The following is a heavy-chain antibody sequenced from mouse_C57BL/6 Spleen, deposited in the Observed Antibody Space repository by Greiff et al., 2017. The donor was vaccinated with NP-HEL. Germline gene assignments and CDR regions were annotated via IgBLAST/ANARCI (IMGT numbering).Heavy chain of an antibody. J-gene: IGHJ4*01. V-gene: IGHV1-74*01. CDR1: GYTFTSYW. Sequence: QVQLQQPGAELVKPGASVKVSCKASGYTFTSYWMHWVKQRPGQGLEWIGRIHPSDSDTNYNQKFKGKATLTVDKFSSTAYMQLSSLTSEDSAVYYCARGSSYDYYAMDYWGQGTSGTVSS. CDR3: ARGSSYDYYAMDY. CDR2: IHPSDSDT. D-gene: IGHD1-1*01.